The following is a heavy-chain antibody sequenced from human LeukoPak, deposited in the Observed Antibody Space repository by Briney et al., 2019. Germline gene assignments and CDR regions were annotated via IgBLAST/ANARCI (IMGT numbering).Heavy chain of an antibody. J-gene: IGHJ4*02. Sequence: SETLSLTCTVSGGSISSYYWSWIRQPPGKGLEWIGYIYYSGSTNYNPSLKSRVTISVDTSKNQFSLELSSVTAADTAVYYCAGGHSSGYYIFDYWGQGTLVTVSS. CDR2: IYYSGST. D-gene: IGHD3-22*01. V-gene: IGHV4-59*01. CDR1: GGSISSYY. CDR3: AGGHSSGYYIFDY.